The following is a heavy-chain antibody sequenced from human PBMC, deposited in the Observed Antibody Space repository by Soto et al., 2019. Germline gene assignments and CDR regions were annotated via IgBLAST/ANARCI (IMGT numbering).Heavy chain of an antibody. CDR3: ARVPRYTSDIVEVPAVMFDDWFVP. D-gene: IGHD2-2*01. CDR1: RYTFSSYA. Sequence: QVQLVQSGAEVKKPGASVKVSCKASRYTFSSYAVQWVRQAPGQSLEWIGWIHAVNGDTKYSQKFHGRVTLTRDTSANTAYMDLSSLRSEDTAVYYCARVPRYTSDIVEVPAVMFDDWFVPWGQGTLVTVSS. V-gene: IGHV1-3*01. CDR2: IHAVNGDT. J-gene: IGHJ5*02.